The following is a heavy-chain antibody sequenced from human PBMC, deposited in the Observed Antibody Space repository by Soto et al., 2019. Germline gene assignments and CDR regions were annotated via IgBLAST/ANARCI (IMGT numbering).Heavy chain of an antibody. Sequence: VQLVESGGGLVQPGGSLRLSCAASGFTFSSYGMHWVRQAPGKGLEWVAVIWYDGNDKYYADFVKGRFTISRDNAKNTVSLQMNSLRAEDTAVYYCARDRHSSSSGYFEYWGQGTLVTVSS. CDR2: IWYDGNDK. CDR3: ARDRHSSSSGYFEY. V-gene: IGHV3-33*08. CDR1: GFTFSSYG. D-gene: IGHD6-6*01. J-gene: IGHJ4*02.